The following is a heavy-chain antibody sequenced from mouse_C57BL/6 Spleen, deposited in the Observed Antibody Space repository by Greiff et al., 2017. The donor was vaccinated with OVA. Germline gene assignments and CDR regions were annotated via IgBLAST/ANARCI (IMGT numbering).Heavy chain of an antibody. CDR3: ASHSSGYVWFAY. J-gene: IGHJ3*01. D-gene: IGHD3-2*02. V-gene: IGHV1-80*01. CDR2: IYPGDGDT. CDR1: GYAFSSYW. Sequence: QVQLKQSGAELVKPGASVKISCKASGYAFSSYWMNWVKQRPGKGLEWIGQIYPGDGDTNYNGKFKGKATLTADKSSSTAYMQLSSLTSEDSAVYFCASHSSGYVWFAYWGQGTLVTVSA.